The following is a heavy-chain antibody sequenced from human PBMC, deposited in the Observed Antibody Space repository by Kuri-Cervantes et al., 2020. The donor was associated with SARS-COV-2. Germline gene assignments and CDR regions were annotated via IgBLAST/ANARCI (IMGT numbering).Heavy chain of an antibody. V-gene: IGHV3-30-3*01. CDR3: TTLIDY. Sequence: GGSLRLSCAASGFTFSSYAMHWVRQAPGKGLEWVAVISYDGSNKYYADSVKGRFTISRDNFKNTLYLQMNSLRAEDTAVYYCTTLIDYWGQGALVTVSS. CDR2: ISYDGSNK. CDR1: GFTFSSYA. J-gene: IGHJ4*02.